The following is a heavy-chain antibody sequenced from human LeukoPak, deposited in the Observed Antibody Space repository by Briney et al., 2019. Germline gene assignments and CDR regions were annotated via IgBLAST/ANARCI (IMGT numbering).Heavy chain of an antibody. CDR1: GFSVSSNY. J-gene: IGHJ6*03. V-gene: IGHV3-53*05. D-gene: IGHD2-15*01. Sequence: GGFLRLSCAASGFSVSSNYMNWVRQAPGKGLEWVSVIYSGDNTYYADSVKGRFTISRDNSKNTLHLQMNSLRAEDTAVYYCAKEHSSGYYYYYMDVWGKGTTVTISS. CDR2: IYSGDNT. CDR3: AKEHSSGYYYYYMDV.